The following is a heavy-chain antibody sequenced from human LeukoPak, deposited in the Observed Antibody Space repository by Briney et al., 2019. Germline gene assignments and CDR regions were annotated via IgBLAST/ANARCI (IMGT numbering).Heavy chain of an antibody. J-gene: IGHJ5*02. CDR2: INHSGAT. CDR3: ARLYSGSGYNWFDP. D-gene: IGHD3-10*01. V-gene: IGHV4-34*01. CDR1: GESFSDYY. Sequence: SETLSLTCAVYGESFSDYYWSWIRQPPGEGLEWIGEINHSGATSYNPSLKSRVTISVDTSKNQFFLKLNSVTAADTAVYYCARLYSGSGYNWFDPWGQGTLVTVSS.